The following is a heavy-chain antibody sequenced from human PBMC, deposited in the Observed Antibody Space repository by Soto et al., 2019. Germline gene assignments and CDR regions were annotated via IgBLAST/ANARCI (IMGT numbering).Heavy chain of an antibody. CDR3: ARMVTSGSYYNVLDY. CDR2: LYYSGST. J-gene: IGHJ4*02. Sequence: SETLSLTCTVSGVSISPYYWSWIRQPPGKGLERIGYLYYSGSTNYNPSLKSRVTISVDTSKNQFSLKLSSVTAADTAVYYCARMVTSGSYYNVLDYWGQGTLVTVSS. V-gene: IGHV4-59*08. CDR1: GVSISPYY. D-gene: IGHD3-10*01.